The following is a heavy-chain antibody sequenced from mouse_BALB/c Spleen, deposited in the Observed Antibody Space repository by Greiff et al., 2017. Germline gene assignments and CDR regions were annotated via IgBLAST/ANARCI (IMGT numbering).Heavy chain of an antibody. CDR2: ISYDGSN. Sequence: EVHLVESGPGLVKPSQSLSLTCSVTGYSITSGYYWNWIRQFPGNKLEWMGYISYDGSNNYNPSLKNRISITRDTSKNQFFLKLNSVTTEDTATYYCASFTTSAYWGQGTLVTVSA. D-gene: IGHD1-1*01. CDR1: GYSITSGYY. J-gene: IGHJ3*01. CDR3: ASFTTSAY. V-gene: IGHV3-6*02.